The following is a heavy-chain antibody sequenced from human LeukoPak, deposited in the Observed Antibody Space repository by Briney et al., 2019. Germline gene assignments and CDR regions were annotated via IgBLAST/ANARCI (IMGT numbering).Heavy chain of an antibody. CDR3: AKVSDGDDFWSGYYYYYYYGMDV. CDR1: GFTFSSYG. D-gene: IGHD3-3*01. Sequence: PGGSLRLSCAASGFTFSSYGMHWVRQAPGKGLEWVAVISYDGSNKYYADSVKGRFTISRDNSKNTLYLQMNSLRAEDTAVYYCAKVSDGDDFWSGYYYYYYYGMDVWGQGTTVTDSS. CDR2: ISYDGSNK. J-gene: IGHJ6*02. V-gene: IGHV3-30*18.